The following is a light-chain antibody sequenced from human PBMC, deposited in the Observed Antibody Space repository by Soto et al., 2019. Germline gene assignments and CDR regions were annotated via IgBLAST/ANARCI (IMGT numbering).Light chain of an antibody. CDR1: QTVSSRF. V-gene: IGKV3-20*01. J-gene: IGKJ1*01. CDR3: QQYSAQLWT. Sequence: ETVLTQVPGTLSLAPGERATLSCRASQTVSSRFVAWYQQKPGQAPRLLIYAASSRATGIPDRFSGSGSGTDFTPKIIKLEPEDFAVDYCQQYSAQLWTFGRGTPVEI. CDR2: AAS.